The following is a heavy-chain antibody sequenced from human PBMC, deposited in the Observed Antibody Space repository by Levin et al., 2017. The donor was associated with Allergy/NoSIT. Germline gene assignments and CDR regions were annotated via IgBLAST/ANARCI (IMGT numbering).Heavy chain of an antibody. CDR3: ARASGSSWYEVNY. Sequence: GGSLRLSCAASGFTFSDYYMSWIRQAPGKGLDWLSYISSSGSTIYYADSVKGRFTVSRDNAKNSLFLQMNSLRAEDTAVYFCARASGSSWYEVNYWGQGTLVTVSS. D-gene: IGHD6-13*01. CDR1: GFTFSDYY. V-gene: IGHV3-11*01. CDR2: ISSSGSTI. J-gene: IGHJ4*02.